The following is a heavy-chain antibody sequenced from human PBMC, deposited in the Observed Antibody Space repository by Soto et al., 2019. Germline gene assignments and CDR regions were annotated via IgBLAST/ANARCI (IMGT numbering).Heavy chain of an antibody. D-gene: IGHD2-21*01. J-gene: IGHJ5*02. CDR2: INSDGSST. V-gene: IGHV3-74*01. CDR1: GVTIGAFG. CDR3: ARRIAASTNGLGP. Sequence: AAGVTIGAFGRRWIRQKPGKGLVWVSRINSDGSSTRYADSVKGRVTISRDNAKNTLYLQMNSLRADDTALYSCARRIAASTNGLGPRGEGTLGTGSS.